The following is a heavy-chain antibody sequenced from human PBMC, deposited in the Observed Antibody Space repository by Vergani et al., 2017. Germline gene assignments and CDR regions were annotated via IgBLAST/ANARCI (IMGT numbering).Heavy chain of an antibody. J-gene: IGHJ4*02. V-gene: IGHV1-69*18. CDR3: ARGPRGELWFGEILDY. CDR2: IIPIFGTA. Sequence: QVQLVQSGAEVKKPGSSVKVSCKASGGHFSSYAISWVRQAPGQGLEWMGRIIPIFGTANYAQKFQGRVTITADESTCTAYMELSSLRSEDTAVDYCARGPRGELWFGEILDYWGQGTLVTVSS. CDR1: GGHFSSYA. D-gene: IGHD3-10*01.